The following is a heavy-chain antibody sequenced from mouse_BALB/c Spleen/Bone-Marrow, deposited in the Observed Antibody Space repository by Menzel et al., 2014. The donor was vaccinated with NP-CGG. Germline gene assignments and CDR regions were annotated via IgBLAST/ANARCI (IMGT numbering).Heavy chain of an antibody. D-gene: IGHD2-1*01. CDR3: TRSGVNYNFAY. V-gene: IGHV1S22*01. J-gene: IGHJ3*01. CDR2: VYPGNDNS. Sequence: LQQSGSELVRPGASVKLSCKASGYTFTSYWMHWVKQRHGQGLEWIGNVYPGNDNSNYDEKFKSKGTLTVDTSSSTAYMHLSSLTSEDSAVYYCTRSGVNYNFAYGGQGTPGSVSA. CDR1: GYTFTSYW.